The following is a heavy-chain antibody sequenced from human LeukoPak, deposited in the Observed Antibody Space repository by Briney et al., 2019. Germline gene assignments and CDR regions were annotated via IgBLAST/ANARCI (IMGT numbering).Heavy chain of an antibody. CDR3: ARDRIEQQLNDAFDI. CDR2: IYHSGST. CDR1: GGSISSSNW. J-gene: IGHJ3*02. D-gene: IGHD6-13*01. V-gene: IGHV4-4*02. Sequence: SETLSLTCAVSGGSISSSNWWSWVRQPPGKGLEWIGEIYHSGSTNYNPSLKSRVTISVDKSKNQFSLKLSSVTAADTAVYYCARDRIEQQLNDAFDIWGQGTMVTVSS.